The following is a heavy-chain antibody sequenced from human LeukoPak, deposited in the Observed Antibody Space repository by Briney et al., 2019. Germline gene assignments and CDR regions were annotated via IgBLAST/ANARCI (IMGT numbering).Heavy chain of an antibody. CDR1: GYTFTDYY. CDR2: INPNSGGT. CDR3: ARAPALLWFGELLRAFDY. D-gene: IGHD3-10*01. Sequence: ASVQVSCKASGYTFTDYYMHWVRQATGQELEWMGWINPNSGGTNYAQKFQGRVTMTRDTSISTVYMELSRLRSDDTAVYYCARAPALLWFGELLRAFDYWGQGTLVTVSS. V-gene: IGHV1-2*02. J-gene: IGHJ4*02.